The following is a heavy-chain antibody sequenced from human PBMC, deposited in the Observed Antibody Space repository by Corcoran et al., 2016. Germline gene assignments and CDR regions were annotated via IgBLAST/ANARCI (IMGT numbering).Heavy chain of an antibody. CDR1: GFTFSDSA. J-gene: IGHJ6*02. CDR3: TRGMGGYGMDV. V-gene: IGHV3-73*02. Sequence: EVQLVESGGDLVQPGGSLRLSCAASGFTFSDSAIHWVRQASGKGLEWVGLIRSRPNSYATAYAASLGGRFTTTRDDSKNTAYLPMHSLKTEDTAVYYWTRGMGGYGMDVWGQGTTGTVSS. D-gene: IGHD3-16*01. CDR2: IRSRPNSYAT.